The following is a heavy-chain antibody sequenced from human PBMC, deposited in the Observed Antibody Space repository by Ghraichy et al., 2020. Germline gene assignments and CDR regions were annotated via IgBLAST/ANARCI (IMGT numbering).Heavy chain of an antibody. Sequence: SETLSLTCAVYGGSFSGYYWSWIRQPPGKGLEWIGEINHSGSTNYNPSLKSRVTISVDTSKNQFSLKLSSVTAADTAVYYCARGFSHITIFGIVIHYSYFYYWGQGNLVTVS. CDR2: INHSGST. J-gene: IGHJ4*02. CDR3: ARGFSHITIFGIVIHYSYFYY. D-gene: IGHD3-3*01. CDR1: GGSFSGYY. V-gene: IGHV4-34*01.